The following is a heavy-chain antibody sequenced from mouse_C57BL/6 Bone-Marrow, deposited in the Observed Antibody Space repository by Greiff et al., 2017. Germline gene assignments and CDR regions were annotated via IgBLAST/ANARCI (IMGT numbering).Heavy chain of an antibody. CDR2: IYPRSGNT. CDR3: ARLGPGFAD. J-gene: IGHJ3*01. Sequence: VQLQQSGAELARPGASVKLSCKASGYTFTSYGISWVKQRTGQGLEWIGEIYPRSGNTYYNEKFKGKATLTADKSSSTAYMELRSLTSEDSAVYFCARLGPGFADWGQGTLVTVSA. D-gene: IGHD4-1*01. V-gene: IGHV1-81*01. CDR1: GYTFTSYG.